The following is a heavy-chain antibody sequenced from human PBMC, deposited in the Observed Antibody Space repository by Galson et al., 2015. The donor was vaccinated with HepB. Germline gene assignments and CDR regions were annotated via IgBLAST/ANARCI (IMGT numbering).Heavy chain of an antibody. CDR2: ITSDSTYI. Sequence: SLRLSCAASGFTFSNYRMNWVRQAPGKGLDWVASITSDSTYIYYGEPLEGRFTISRDNAKNSLSLQMSSLRADDTAVYYCARETITNYDMDVWGQGTTVTVSS. D-gene: IGHD5-12*01. J-gene: IGHJ6*02. CDR1: GFTFSNYR. V-gene: IGHV3-21*01. CDR3: ARETITNYDMDV.